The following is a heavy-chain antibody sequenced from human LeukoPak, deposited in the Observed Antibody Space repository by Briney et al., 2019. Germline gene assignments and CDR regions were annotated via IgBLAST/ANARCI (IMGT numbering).Heavy chain of an antibody. CDR1: GFTFGGYP. CDR2: ISYDGNIY. V-gene: IGHV3-30*03. CDR3: ARGVEVITGDVFDV. Sequence: PGGPRRLPWAPSGFTFGGYPLHGAPKAPGRGLEGLALISYDGNIYDYADSVKGRFTISRANSKNTVSLQMNNLRAEDTAIYYCARGVEVITGDVFDVWGQGTMVTVSS. J-gene: IGHJ3*01. D-gene: IGHD3-22*01.